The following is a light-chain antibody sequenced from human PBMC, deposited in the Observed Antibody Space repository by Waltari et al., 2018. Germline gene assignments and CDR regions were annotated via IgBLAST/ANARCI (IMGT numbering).Light chain of an antibody. CDR3: HQYYATPWT. V-gene: IGKV4-1*01. J-gene: IGKJ1*01. CDR2: WAS. CDR1: QSVLYSPNSKNY. Sequence: DIVMTQSPDSLAVSLGEGATITCKSSQSVLYSPNSKNYLAWYQQKPGQPPKLLIYWASTRESGVPDRFSGSGSGTDFTLTISSLQAEDVAVYYCHQYYATPWTFGQGTKLEIK.